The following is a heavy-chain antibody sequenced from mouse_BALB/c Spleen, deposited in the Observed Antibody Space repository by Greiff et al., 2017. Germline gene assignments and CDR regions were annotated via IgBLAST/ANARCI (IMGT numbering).Heavy chain of an antibody. V-gene: IGHV5-17*02. CDR2: ISSGSSTI. J-gene: IGHJ4*01. D-gene: IGHD4-1*01. Sequence: EAQVVESGGGLVQPGGSRKLSCAASGFTFSSFGMHWVRQAPEKGLEWVAYISSGSSTIYYADTVKGRFTISRDNPKNTLFLQMTSLRSEDTAMYYCARDGDWDAMDYWGQGTSVTVSS. CDR1: GFTFSSFG. CDR3: ARDGDWDAMDY.